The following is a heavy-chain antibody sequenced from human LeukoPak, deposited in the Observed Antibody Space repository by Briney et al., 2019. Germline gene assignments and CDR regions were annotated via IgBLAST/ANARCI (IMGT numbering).Heavy chain of an antibody. CDR3: VRGVVVVVAATGEAEYFQH. J-gene: IGHJ1*01. CDR1: GGSFSGYY. V-gene: IGHV4-34*01. Sequence: SETLSLTRAVYGGSFSGYYWSWIRQPPGKGLEWIGEINHSGSTNYNPSLKSRVTISVDTSKNQFSLKLSSVTAADTAVYYCVRGVVVVVAATGEAEYFQHWGQGTLVTVSS. D-gene: IGHD2-15*01. CDR2: INHSGST.